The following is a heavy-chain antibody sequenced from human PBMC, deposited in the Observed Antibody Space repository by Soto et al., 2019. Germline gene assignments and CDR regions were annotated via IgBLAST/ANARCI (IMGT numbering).Heavy chain of an antibody. Sequence: LRLSCAASGFTFSSYGMHWVRQAPGKGLEWVAVIWYDGSNKYYADSVKGRFTISRDNSKNTLYLQMNSLRAEDTAVYYCARDGYCSGGSCFTLGGMDVWGQGTTVTVSS. V-gene: IGHV3-33*01. J-gene: IGHJ6*02. CDR1: GFTFSSYG. CDR2: IWYDGSNK. D-gene: IGHD2-15*01. CDR3: ARDGYCSGGSCFTLGGMDV.